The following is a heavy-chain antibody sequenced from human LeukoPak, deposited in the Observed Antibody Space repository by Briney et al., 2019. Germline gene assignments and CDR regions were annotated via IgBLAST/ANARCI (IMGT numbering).Heavy chain of an antibody. V-gene: IGHV4-59*08. CDR3: ARRAYCGGTSCYSAALDF. CDR2: IFYSGFT. Sequence: SETLSLTYTVAGGSISGYFWGWIRQSPGKGLEWIGYIFYSGFTNYNPSLKSRVTISVDTSKNQFSLKLTSVTAADTAVYFCARRAYCGGTSCYSAALDFWGQGILVTVSS. J-gene: IGHJ4*02. CDR1: GGSISGYF. D-gene: IGHD2-15*01.